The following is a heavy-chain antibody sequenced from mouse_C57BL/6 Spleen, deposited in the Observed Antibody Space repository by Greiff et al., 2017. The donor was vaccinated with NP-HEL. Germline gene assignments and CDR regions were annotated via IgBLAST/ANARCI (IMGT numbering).Heavy chain of an antibody. V-gene: IGHV1-64*01. Sequence: QVQLQQPGAELVKPGASVKLSCKASGYTFTSYWMHWVKQRPGQGLEWIGMIHPNSGSTNYNEKFKSKATLTVDKSSSTAYMQLSSLTSEDSAVYYCAIIYYDYDEGLDYWGQGTTLTVSS. CDR1: GYTFTSYW. CDR3: AIIYYDYDEGLDY. D-gene: IGHD2-4*01. J-gene: IGHJ2*01. CDR2: IHPNSGST.